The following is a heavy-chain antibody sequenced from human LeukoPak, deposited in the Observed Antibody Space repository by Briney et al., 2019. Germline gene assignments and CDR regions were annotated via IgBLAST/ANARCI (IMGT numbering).Heavy chain of an antibody. V-gene: IGHV4-39*07. Sequence: PSETLSLTCTVSGGSISSSSYYWGWIRQPPGKGLEWIGTIYNSGSTYYNPSLKSRVTISVDTSKNQFSLKLSFVTAADTAVYYCARTPYRSHEYFHHWGQGTLVTVSS. D-gene: IGHD6-19*01. CDR2: IYNSGST. CDR3: ARTPYRSHEYFHH. J-gene: IGHJ1*01. CDR1: GGSISSSSYY.